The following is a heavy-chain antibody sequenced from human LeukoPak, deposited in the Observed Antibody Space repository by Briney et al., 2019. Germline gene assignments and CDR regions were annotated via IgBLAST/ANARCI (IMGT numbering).Heavy chain of an antibody. D-gene: IGHD5-24*01. CDR3: ARSRGYRATTGLDY. J-gene: IGHJ4*02. CDR2: ISYDGSNK. V-gene: IGHV3-30-3*01. Sequence: GGFLRLSCAASGFTFSSYAMHWVRQAPGKGLEWVAVISYDGSNKYYADSVKGRFTISRDNSKNTLYLQMNSLRAEDTAVYFCARSRGYRATTGLDYWGQGTLVTVAS. CDR1: GFTFSSYA.